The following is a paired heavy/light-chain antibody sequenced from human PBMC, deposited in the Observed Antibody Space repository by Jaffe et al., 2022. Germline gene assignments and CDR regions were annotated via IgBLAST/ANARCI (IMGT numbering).Heavy chain of an antibody. J-gene: IGHJ4*02. V-gene: IGHV4-61*02. Sequence: QVQLQESGPGLVKPSQTLSLTCTVSGDSISSVIYSWTWIRQPAGKEPEWIGRIRTSGSTKYNPSLKSRVTMSVDTSKSQFSLQLSSVTAADTAVYYCARGNPTSLNTWYYFDFWGQGTLVTVSS. CDR1: GDSISSVIYS. D-gene: IGHD6-13*01. CDR2: IRTSGST. CDR3: ARGNPTSLNTWYYFDF.
Light chain of an antibody. V-gene: IGKV1-39*01. CDR2: GAS. CDR3: QQSYSSLMYS. CDR1: QYISYY. J-gene: IGKJ2*03. Sequence: DIQMTQSPSSLSASVGDRVTITCRASQYISYYLNWYQQKSGKAPKLLIYGASNLQSGVPSRFSGSGSGTDFTLTITSLQPEDFATYYCQQSYSSLMYSFGQGTKLEIK.